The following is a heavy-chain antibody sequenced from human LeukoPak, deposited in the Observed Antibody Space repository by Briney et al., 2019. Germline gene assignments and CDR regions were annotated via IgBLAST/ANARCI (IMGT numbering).Heavy chain of an antibody. V-gene: IGHV4-61*02. D-gene: IGHD3-10*01. Sequence: SETLSLTCTVSGGSISSGSYYWSWIWQPAGKGLEWIGRIYTSGSTNYNPSLKSRVTISVDTSKNQFSLKLSSVTAADTAVYYCARESSSFDYWGQGTLVTVSS. J-gene: IGHJ4*02. CDR1: GGSISSGSYY. CDR3: ARESSSFDY. CDR2: IYTSGST.